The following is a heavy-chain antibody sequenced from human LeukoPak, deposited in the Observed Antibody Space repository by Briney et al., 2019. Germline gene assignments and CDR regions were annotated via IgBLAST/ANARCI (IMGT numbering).Heavy chain of an antibody. Sequence: SQTLSLTCAISGDSVSSKSATWNWIRQSPSRGLEWLGRTYYTSKWCNDYAVSVKSRITINPDTSKNQFSLQLNSVTPEDTAVYYRAREGWFGEPPSHWFDPWGQGILVTVSS. V-gene: IGHV6-1*01. CDR1: GDSVSSKSAT. CDR3: AREGWFGEPPSHWFDP. J-gene: IGHJ5*02. D-gene: IGHD3-10*01. CDR2: TYYTSKWCN.